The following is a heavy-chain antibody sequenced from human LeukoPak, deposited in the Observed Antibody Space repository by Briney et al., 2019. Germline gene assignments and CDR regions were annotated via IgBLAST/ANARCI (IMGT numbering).Heavy chain of an antibody. V-gene: IGHV4-34*01. CDR2: INHSGST. CDR1: GGSFSGYY. J-gene: IGHJ6*02. D-gene: IGHD3-22*01. Sequence: SEALSLTCAVYGGSFSGYYWSWIRQPPGEGLEWIGEINHSGSTNYNPSLKSRVTISVDTSKNQFSLKLSSVTAADTAVYYCARGNGPLSGYYYDSSGYPHYGMDVWGQGTTVTVSS. CDR3: ARGNGPLSGYYYDSSGYPHYGMDV.